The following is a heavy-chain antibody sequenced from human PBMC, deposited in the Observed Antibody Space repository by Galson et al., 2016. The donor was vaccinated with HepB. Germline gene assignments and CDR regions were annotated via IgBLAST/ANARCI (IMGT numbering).Heavy chain of an antibody. CDR3: ARVIGDYASGDRIGGWFDP. V-gene: IGHV4-59*01. J-gene: IGHJ5*02. Sequence: SETLSLTCTVSGGSISRFYWSWIRQPPGKGLEWIGYIYYSGSTNYNPSLKSRVTISIDTSKNQFSLKLSSVTAADTAVYYCARVIGDYASGDRIGGWFDPWGQGTLVTVAS. CDR2: IYYSGST. D-gene: IGHD4-17*01. CDR1: GGSISRFY.